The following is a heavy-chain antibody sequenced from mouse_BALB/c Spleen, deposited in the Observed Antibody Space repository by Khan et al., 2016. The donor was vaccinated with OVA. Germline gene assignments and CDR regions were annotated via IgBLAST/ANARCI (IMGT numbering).Heavy chain of an antibody. J-gene: IGHJ2*01. V-gene: IGHV3-2*02. Sequence: VQLKQSGPGLVKPSQSLSLTCTVTGYSITSDYAWNWIRQFPGNKLEWMGYISYSGSTSYNPSLKSRISITRDTSKNKFFLQLNSVTTEDTATYYCARSIMANWGQGTTLTVSS. CDR3: ARSIMAN. CDR2: ISYSGST. CDR1: GYSITSDYA.